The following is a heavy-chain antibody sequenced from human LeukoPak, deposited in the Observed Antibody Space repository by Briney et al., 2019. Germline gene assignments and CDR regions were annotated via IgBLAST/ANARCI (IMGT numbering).Heavy chain of an antibody. Sequence: GGSLRPSCAASGFTFSSYWMSWVRQAPGKGLEWVAKIKQDGSGKYYVDSVKGRFTISRDNAENSLYLQMNSLRVEDTAVYYCARSDFWSGYHRGYFDYWGQGTLVTVSS. CDR3: ARSDFWSGYHRGYFDY. CDR1: GFTFSSYW. CDR2: IKQDGSGK. V-gene: IGHV3-7*05. D-gene: IGHD3-3*01. J-gene: IGHJ4*02.